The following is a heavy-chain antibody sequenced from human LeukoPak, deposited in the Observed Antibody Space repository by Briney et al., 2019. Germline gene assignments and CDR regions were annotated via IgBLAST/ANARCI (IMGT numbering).Heavy chain of an antibody. CDR2: IYYSGST. CDR3: ARDKLIAAAGTVAYYGMDI. D-gene: IGHD6-13*01. CDR1: GGSISSHY. Sequence: SETLSLTCTVSGGSISSHYWSWIRQPPGKGLEWIGYIYYSGSTNYNPSLKSRVTISLDTSKNQFSLKLSSVTAADTAVYYCARDKLIAAAGTVAYYGMDIWGQGTTVIVSS. V-gene: IGHV4-59*11. J-gene: IGHJ6*02.